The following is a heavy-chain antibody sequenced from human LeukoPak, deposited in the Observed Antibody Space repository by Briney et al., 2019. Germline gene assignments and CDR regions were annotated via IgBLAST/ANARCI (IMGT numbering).Heavy chain of an antibody. D-gene: IGHD5-24*01. CDR3: AKSGYNRFDY. Sequence: GGSLRLSCAASGFTFSRYSMNWVRQAPGKGLEWVSSISSSGSSIYYADSVKGRFTISRDNAKNSLYLQMNSLRVEDTAVYYCAKSGYNRFDYWGQGTLVTVSS. J-gene: IGHJ4*02. CDR2: ISSSGSSI. V-gene: IGHV3-21*04. CDR1: GFTFSRYS.